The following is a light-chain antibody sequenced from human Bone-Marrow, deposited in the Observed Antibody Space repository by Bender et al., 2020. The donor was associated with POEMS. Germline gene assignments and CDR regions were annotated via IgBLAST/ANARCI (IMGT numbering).Light chain of an antibody. CDR3: SSYTSSSTLVV. V-gene: IGLV2-14*01. Sequence: QSALTQPASVSGSPGQSITISCSGTSRDIGYYNYVSWYQQHPGKAPKLMIFDVSHRPSGVSNRFSGSKSGNTASLTISGLQAEDEADYYCSSYTSSSTLVVFGGGTKLTVL. CDR1: SRDIGYYNY. J-gene: IGLJ2*01. CDR2: DVS.